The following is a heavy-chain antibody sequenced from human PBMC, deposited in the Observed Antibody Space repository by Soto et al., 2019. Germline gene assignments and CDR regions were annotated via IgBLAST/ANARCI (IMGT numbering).Heavy chain of an antibody. CDR2: INAGNGNT. CDR3: ARDYLVVPHRVIDY. J-gene: IGHJ4*02. Sequence: ASVKVSCKASGYTFTSYAMHWVRQAPGQRLEWMGWINAGNGNTKYSQKFQGRVTITRDTSASTAYMELSSLRSEDTAVYYCARDYLVVPHRVIDYWGQGTLVTVSS. V-gene: IGHV1-3*01. D-gene: IGHD2-2*01. CDR1: GYTFTSYA.